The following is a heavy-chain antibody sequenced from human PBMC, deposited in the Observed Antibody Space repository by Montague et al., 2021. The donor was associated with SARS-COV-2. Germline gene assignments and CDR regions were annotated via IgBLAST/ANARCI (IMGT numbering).Heavy chain of an antibody. V-gene: IGHV4-31*03. J-gene: IGHJ2*01. Sequence: TLSLTCTVSGGSISSGGYYWSWIRQHPGKGLESFGYIDYSGXTXYXXXXKXRVTISVDTSKNQFSLKMSSVTAADTAVYYCARSPEPMIILIITSLNWYFDLWGRGTLVTVSS. CDR1: GGSISSGGYY. CDR3: ARSPEPMIILIITSLNWYFDL. D-gene: IGHD3-22*01. CDR2: IDYSGXT.